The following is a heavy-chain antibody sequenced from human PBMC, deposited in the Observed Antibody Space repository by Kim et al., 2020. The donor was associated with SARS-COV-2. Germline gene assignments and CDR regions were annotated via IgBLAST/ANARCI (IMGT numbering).Heavy chain of an antibody. CDR2: IVPVFNKA. D-gene: IGHD5-18*01. J-gene: IGHJ6*01. V-gene: IGHV1-69*04. CDR3: ARRDVSSAVDQRFFYYFGMDV. Sequence: SVKVSCQASGGAFNTYVITWVRQAPGRGLEWMGRIVPVFNKANYAQTFQGRVTLTADKFTNPAYMELNSLRSDDTAVYYCARRDVSSAVDQRFFYYFGMDVWGQGTTVTVSS. CDR1: GGAFNTYV.